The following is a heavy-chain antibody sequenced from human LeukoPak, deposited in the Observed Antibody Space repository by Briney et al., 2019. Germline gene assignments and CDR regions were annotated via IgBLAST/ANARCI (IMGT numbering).Heavy chain of an antibody. Sequence: ASVKVSCKASGYTFTGYYMHWVRQAPGQGLEWMGWINPNSGGTNYAQKFQGRVTMTRDTSISTAYMELSRLRSDDTAVYYCARSILGPRHSWFDPWGQGTLVTVSS. V-gene: IGHV1-2*02. D-gene: IGHD2/OR15-2a*01. CDR1: GYTFTGYY. CDR2: INPNSGGT. CDR3: ARSILGPRHSWFDP. J-gene: IGHJ5*02.